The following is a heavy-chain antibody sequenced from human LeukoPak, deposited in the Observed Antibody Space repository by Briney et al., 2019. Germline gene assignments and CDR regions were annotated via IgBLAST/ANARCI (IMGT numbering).Heavy chain of an antibody. CDR2: INWNGGST. CDR3: ARGPKVGATPRRGWFDP. V-gene: IGHV3-20*01. Sequence: PGGSLRLSCAASGFTFDDYGMSWVRQAPGKGLEWVSGINWNGGSTGYADSVKGRFTISRDNAKNSLYLQMNSLRAEDTALYHCARGPKVGATPRRGWFDPWGQGTLVTVSS. J-gene: IGHJ5*02. CDR1: GFTFDDYG. D-gene: IGHD1-26*01.